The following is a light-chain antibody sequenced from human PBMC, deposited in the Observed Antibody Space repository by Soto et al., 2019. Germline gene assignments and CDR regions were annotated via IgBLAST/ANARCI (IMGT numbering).Light chain of an antibody. CDR3: WSYAGSNSYV. J-gene: IGLJ1*01. CDR1: SSDIGSYNI. V-gene: IGLV2-23*01. Sequence: QSVLTQPASVSGSPGQSITISCTGTSSDIGSYNIVSWYQQHPGKAPKVMIYEANKRPSGVSNRFSGSKSGNTASLTISGLLAEDEADYYCWSYAGSNSYVFGTGTKVTVL. CDR2: EAN.